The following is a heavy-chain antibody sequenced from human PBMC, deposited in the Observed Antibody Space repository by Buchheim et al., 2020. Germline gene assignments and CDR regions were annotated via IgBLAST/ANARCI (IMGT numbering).Heavy chain of an antibody. D-gene: IGHD3-10*01. CDR1: GFTVSSNY. CDR2: IYGGGST. CDR3: ARAYYGSGSYNY. V-gene: IGHV3-66*01. J-gene: IGHJ4*02. Sequence: EVQQVESGGGLVQPGGSLRLSCAASGFTVSSNYMSWVRQAPGKGLEWVSVIYGGGSTYYADSVKGRFTIPRENSKNTRDLQMNSLRAEDTAVYYCARAYYGSGSYNYWGQGTL.